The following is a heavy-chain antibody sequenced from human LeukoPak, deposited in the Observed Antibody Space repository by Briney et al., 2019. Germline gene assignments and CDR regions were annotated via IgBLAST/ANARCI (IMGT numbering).Heavy chain of an antibody. D-gene: IGHD4-17*01. CDR3: AKDLGDYGDYGLHHTLDY. V-gene: IGHV3-33*06. J-gene: IGHJ4*02. CDR1: GFTFSSYG. CDR2: IWYDGSNK. Sequence: PGGSLRLSCAASGFTFSSYGMHWVRQAPGKGLEWVAVIWYDGSNKYYADSVKGRFTISRDNSKNTLYLQMNSLRAEDTAVYYCAKDLGDYGDYGLHHTLDYWGQGTLVTVSS.